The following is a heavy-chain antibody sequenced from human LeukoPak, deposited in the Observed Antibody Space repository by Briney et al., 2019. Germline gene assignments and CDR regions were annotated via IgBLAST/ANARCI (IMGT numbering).Heavy chain of an antibody. D-gene: IGHD6-13*01. J-gene: IGHJ5*02. CDR3: ARQRAAAKREFDP. CDR2: IYYSGST. Sequence: SETLSLTCTVSGGSISIYYWSWIRQPPGKGLEWIGYIYYSGSTNYNPSLKSRVTISVDTSKNQFSLKLSSVTAADTAVYYCARQRAAAKREFDPWGQGTLVTVSS. CDR1: GGSISIYY. V-gene: IGHV4-59*08.